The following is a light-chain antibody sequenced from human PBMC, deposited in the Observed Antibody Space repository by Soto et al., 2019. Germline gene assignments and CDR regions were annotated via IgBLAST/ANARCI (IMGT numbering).Light chain of an antibody. Sequence: EIVLTQSPGTLSLSPGERATLSCRASQSVSGNYLAWYQQKPGQSPRLLIYGSSDRATGIPDRFSGSGSGTDFNLTITRVETEDFAVYYCQQYGSSPPYTFGQGTKLEIK. V-gene: IGKV3-20*01. CDR1: QSVSGNY. CDR2: GSS. CDR3: QQYGSSPPYT. J-gene: IGKJ2*01.